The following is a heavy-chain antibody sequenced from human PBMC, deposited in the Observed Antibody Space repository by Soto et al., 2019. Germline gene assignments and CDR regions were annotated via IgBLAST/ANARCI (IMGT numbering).Heavy chain of an antibody. Sequence: EVQLVESGGGLVQPGGSLRLSCVASGFIFNSYSMNWVRQAPGKGLEWISYINSGSTSVFYADSVKGRFTISRENAKNSLYLQMNSLRAEDTAVYYCASSASPDAYWGQGTLVTVSS. V-gene: IGHV3-48*01. D-gene: IGHD1-26*01. CDR1: GFIFNSYS. CDR3: ASSASPDAY. CDR2: INSGSTSV. J-gene: IGHJ4*02.